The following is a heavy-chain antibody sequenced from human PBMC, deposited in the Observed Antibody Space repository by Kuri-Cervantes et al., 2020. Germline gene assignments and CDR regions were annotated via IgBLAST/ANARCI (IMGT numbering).Heavy chain of an antibody. V-gene: IGHV3-13*01. CDR1: GFTFSSYD. CDR3: AREGSSGWDLDY. J-gene: IGHJ4*02. Sequence: GESLNISCAASGFTFSSYDMHWVRQATGKGLEWVSAIGTAGDTYYPGSVKGRFTISRENAKNSLYPQMNSLRAGDTAVYYCAREGSSGWDLDYWGQGTLVTVSS. D-gene: IGHD6-19*01. CDR2: IGTAGDT.